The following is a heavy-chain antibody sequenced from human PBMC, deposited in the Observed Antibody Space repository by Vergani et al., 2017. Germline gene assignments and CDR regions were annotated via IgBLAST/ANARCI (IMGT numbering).Heavy chain of an antibody. J-gene: IGHJ6*02. V-gene: IGHV5-51*01. Sequence: EVQLVQSGAEVKKPGESLQISCKGSGYSFTSYWIGWVRQMPGKGLEWMGIIYPGDSDTRYSPSFQCQVTISADKSISTAYLQWSSLKASDTAMYYCARHCSGGSCYSPYGMDVWGQGTTVTVSS. CDR2: IYPGDSDT. CDR3: ARHCSGGSCYSPYGMDV. D-gene: IGHD2-15*01. CDR1: GYSFTSYW.